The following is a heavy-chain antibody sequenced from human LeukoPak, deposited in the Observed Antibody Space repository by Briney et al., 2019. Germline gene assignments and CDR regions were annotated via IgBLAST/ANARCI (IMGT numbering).Heavy chain of an antibody. V-gene: IGHV3-30-3*01. CDR2: ISYDGSNK. Sequence: PGGSLRLSCAASGFTFSSYAMHWVRQAPGKGLEWVAVISYDGSNKYYADSVKGRFTISRDNSKNTLYLQMNSLRAEDTAVYYCARDRFGDTAPDYWGQGTLVTVSS. CDR1: GFTFSSYA. D-gene: IGHD5-18*01. J-gene: IGHJ4*02. CDR3: ARDRFGDTAPDY.